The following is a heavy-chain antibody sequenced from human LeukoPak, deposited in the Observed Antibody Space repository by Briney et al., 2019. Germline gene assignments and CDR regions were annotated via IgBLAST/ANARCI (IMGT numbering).Heavy chain of an antibody. D-gene: IGHD6-19*01. CDR2: INHSGGT. CDR1: GGAFSDYS. V-gene: IGHV4-34*01. Sequence: SETLSLTCAVYGGAFSDYSWSWIRQPPGKGLEWIGEINHSGGTNYNPSLKGRVTISVDTSKNQFSLKLNSLSAADTAVYYCARGQWLDNYGGQGTLVTVSS. J-gene: IGHJ4*02. CDR3: ARGQWLDNY.